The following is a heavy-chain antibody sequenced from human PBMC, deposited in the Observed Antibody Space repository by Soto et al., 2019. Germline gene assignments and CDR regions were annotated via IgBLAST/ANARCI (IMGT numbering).Heavy chain of an antibody. Sequence: GGSLRLSCAASGFTFSDYYMSWIRQAPGKGLEWVSYISGSGSTIYYADSVKGRFTISRDNAKNSLHLQMNSLRAEDTAVYYCASGVAASEFYYYYMEVWGKATRFTVSS. CDR3: ASGVAASEFYYYYMEV. V-gene: IGHV3-11*01. D-gene: IGHD2-15*01. CDR1: GFTFSDYY. J-gene: IGHJ6*03. CDR2: ISGSGSTI.